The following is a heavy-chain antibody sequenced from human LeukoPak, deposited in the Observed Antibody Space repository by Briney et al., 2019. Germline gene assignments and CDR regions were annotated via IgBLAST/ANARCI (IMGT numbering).Heavy chain of an antibody. CDR3: AKGVSSTSSPLLFDY. Sequence: GGSLRLSCAASGFTFSNYALSWVRQAPGKGPEWVSTISGGGGSSYYADSVKGRFTISRDISKNTMYLLMSSLRAEDTAVYYCAKGVSSTSSPLLFDYWGQGTRVTVSS. J-gene: IGHJ4*02. CDR1: GFTFSNYA. V-gene: IGHV3-23*01. CDR2: ISGGGGSS. D-gene: IGHD2-2*01.